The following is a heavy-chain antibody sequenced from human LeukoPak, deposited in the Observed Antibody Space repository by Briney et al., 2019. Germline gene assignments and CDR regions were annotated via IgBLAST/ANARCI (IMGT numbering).Heavy chain of an antibody. J-gene: IGHJ6*02. CDR3: ARSDCSTTSCVAYYGMDV. V-gene: IGHV4-39*07. CDR2: IYYSGST. CDR1: GGSISSSSYY. Sequence: SETLSLTCTVSGGSISSSSYYWGWIRQPPGKGLEWIGSIYYSGSTYYNPSLKSRVTISVDTSKNQFSLKLSSMTAADTAVYYCARSDCSTTSCVAYYGMDVWGQGTTVTVSS. D-gene: IGHD2-2*01.